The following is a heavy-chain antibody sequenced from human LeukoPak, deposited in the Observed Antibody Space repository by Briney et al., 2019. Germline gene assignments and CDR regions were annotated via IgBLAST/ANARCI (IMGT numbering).Heavy chain of an antibody. J-gene: IGHJ4*02. V-gene: IGHV3-48*04. D-gene: IGHD1-1*01. CDR2: ISNSGTNI. CDR3: ARNTGTYDY. Sequence: GGSLRLSCVASGFTFSSYSMNWVRQAPGKGLEWVSYISNSGTNIYYADSVKGRFTISRDNAKNSLYLQMNSLRAEDTAVYYCARNTGTYDYWGQGTLVTVSS. CDR1: GFTFSSYS.